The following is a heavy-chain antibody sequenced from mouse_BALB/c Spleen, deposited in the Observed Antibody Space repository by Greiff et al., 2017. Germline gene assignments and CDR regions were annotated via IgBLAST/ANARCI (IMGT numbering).Heavy chain of an antibody. CDR3: ARGIGKGAIDY. Sequence: QVQLQQSGAELVRPGVSVKISCKGSGYTFTDYAMHWVKQSHAKSLEWIGVISTYYGDASYNQKFKGKATMTVDKSSSTAYMELARLTSEDSAIYYCARGIGKGAIDYWGQGTSVTVSS. J-gene: IGHJ4*01. V-gene: IGHV1S137*01. CDR2: ISTYYGDA. CDR1: GYTFTDYA.